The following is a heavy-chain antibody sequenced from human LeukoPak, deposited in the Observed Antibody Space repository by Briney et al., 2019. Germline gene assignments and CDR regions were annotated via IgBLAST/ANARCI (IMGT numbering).Heavy chain of an antibody. V-gene: IGHV4-39*07. CDR2: IYYSGST. CDR1: GGSISSSSYY. Sequence: PSETLSLTCTVSGGSISSSSYYWGWIRQPPGKGLEWIGSIYYSGSTYYNPSLKSRVSMSVDTSKNQFSLKLSSVTAADTAMYYCARDWSGSYKDYWGQGTLVTVSS. CDR3: ARDWSGSYKDY. J-gene: IGHJ4*02. D-gene: IGHD1-26*01.